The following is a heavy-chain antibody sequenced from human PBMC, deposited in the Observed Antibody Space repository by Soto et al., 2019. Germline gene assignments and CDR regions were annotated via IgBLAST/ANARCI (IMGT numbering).Heavy chain of an antibody. Sequence: GGSLRLSCAASGFTFSSYAMSWVRQAPGKGLEWVSAISGSGGSTYYADSVKGRFTISRDNSKNTLYLQMNSLRAEDTAVYYCAKYGVAARRGLKYYYGMDVWGQGTTVTVSS. CDR1: GFTFSSYA. CDR2: ISGSGGST. J-gene: IGHJ6*02. V-gene: IGHV3-23*01. CDR3: AKYGVAARRGLKYYYGMDV. D-gene: IGHD6-6*01.